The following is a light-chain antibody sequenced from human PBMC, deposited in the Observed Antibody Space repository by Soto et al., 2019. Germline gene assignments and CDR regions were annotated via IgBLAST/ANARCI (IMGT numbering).Light chain of an antibody. J-gene: IGKJ1*01. CDR1: QSVSNN. Sequence: ERVMTQSPATLSVSPGERATLSCRASQSVSNNLAWYQQKPGQAPRLLIFGASIRDTGLPDRFSGSGSGTDFTLTISRLEPEDFAVYYCQQYGSSPGTFGQGTKVDI. CDR3: QQYGSSPGT. V-gene: IGKV3-20*01. CDR2: GAS.